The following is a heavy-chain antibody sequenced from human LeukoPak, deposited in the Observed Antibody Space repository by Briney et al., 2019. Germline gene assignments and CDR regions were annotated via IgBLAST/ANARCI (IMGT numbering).Heavy chain of an antibody. CDR1: GGTFSSYA. J-gene: IGHJ1*01. CDR3: ARDYYGSGSYYFQH. CDR2: IIPIFGTA. D-gene: IGHD3-10*01. Sequence: ASVKVSCKASGGTFSSYAISWVRQAPGQGLEWMGGIIPIFGTANYAQKFQGRVTITADKSTSTAYMELSSLRSEDTAVYYCARDYYGSGSYYFQHWGQGTLVTVSS. V-gene: IGHV1-69*06.